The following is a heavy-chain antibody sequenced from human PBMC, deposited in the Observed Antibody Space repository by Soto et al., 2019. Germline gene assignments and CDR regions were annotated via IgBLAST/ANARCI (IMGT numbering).Heavy chain of an antibody. V-gene: IGHV3-30*03. D-gene: IGHD5-12*01. Sequence: PGGSLRLSCAASGFTFSSYGMHWVRQAPGKGLEWVAVISYDGSNKYYADSVKGRFTISRDNSKNTLYLQMNSLRAEDTAVYYCAASGYDWGQGTLVTVSS. CDR1: GFTFSSYG. CDR3: AASGYD. J-gene: IGHJ4*02. CDR2: ISYDGSNK.